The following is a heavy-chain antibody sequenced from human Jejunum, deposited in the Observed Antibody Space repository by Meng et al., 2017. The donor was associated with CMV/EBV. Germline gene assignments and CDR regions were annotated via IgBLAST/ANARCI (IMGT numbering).Heavy chain of an antibody. V-gene: IGHV3-7*03. CDR2: IKQDGSKT. Sequence: SNYYMSWVRQAPGKGLEWVADIKQDGSKTYYVDSVKGRFTISRDNSKSSLYLQMNNLRGEDTAVYYCAARRRCRGAGCSVSFDYWGRGTQVTVSS. CDR3: AARRRCRGAGCSVSFDY. D-gene: IGHD2-2*01. CDR1: SNYY. J-gene: IGHJ4*02.